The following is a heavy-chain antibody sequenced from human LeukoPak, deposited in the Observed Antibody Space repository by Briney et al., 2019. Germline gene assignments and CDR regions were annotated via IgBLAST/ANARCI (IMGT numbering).Heavy chain of an antibody. CDR3: ASSYGSNKNPFEY. V-gene: IGHV3-64*01. CDR1: GFTFSSYA. D-gene: IGHD4-23*01. CDR2: ISSSGDST. Sequence: GGSLRLSCAASGFTFSSYAMHWVRQAPGKGLVYVSAISSSGDSTYYANSVRGRFTISRDNSKNTLYLQMGSLRAEDTAVYYCASSYGSNKNPFEYWGQGTLVTVSS. J-gene: IGHJ4*02.